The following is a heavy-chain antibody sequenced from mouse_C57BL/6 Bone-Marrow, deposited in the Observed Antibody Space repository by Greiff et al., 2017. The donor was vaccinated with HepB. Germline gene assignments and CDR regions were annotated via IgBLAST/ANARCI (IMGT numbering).Heavy chain of an antibody. V-gene: IGHV14-2*01. CDR3: SRKRYYYGSSHYYAMDY. J-gene: IGHJ4*01. D-gene: IGHD1-1*01. Sequence: VQLQQSGAELVKPGASVKLSCTASGFNIKDYYMHWVKQRTEQGLEWIGRIDPEDGETNYAPKFQGKATITADTSSNTAYLQLHSLTSEDTAVYYCSRKRYYYGSSHYYAMDYWGQGTSVTVSS. CDR2: IDPEDGET. CDR1: GFNIKDYY.